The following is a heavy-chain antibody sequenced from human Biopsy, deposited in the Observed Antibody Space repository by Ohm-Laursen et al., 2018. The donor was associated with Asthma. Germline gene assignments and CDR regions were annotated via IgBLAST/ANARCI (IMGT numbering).Heavy chain of an antibody. V-gene: IGHV1-69*01. CDR2: IMTVFGTT. Sequence: SSVTVSCKAPGGTFSNFAISWVRQAPGQGLEWLGGIMTVFGTTNYAQKFQGRVTITADESPSTAYMEVTSLRSEDTAIYYCARCQVGYSSGWSLLLKKIYYSGMDVWGQGTAVTVSS. D-gene: IGHD6-19*01. CDR3: ARCQVGYSSGWSLLLKKIYYSGMDV. CDR1: GGTFSNFA. J-gene: IGHJ6*02.